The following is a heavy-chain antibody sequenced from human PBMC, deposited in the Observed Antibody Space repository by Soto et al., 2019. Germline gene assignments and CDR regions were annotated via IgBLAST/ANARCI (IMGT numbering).Heavy chain of an antibody. CDR3: ARATLHCSSTSCYLYY. J-gene: IGHJ4*02. V-gene: IGHV1-18*01. CDR2: ISAYNGNT. Sequence: ASVKVSCKASGYTFTSYGISWVRQAPGQGLEWMGWISAYNGNTNYAQKLQGRVTMTTDTSTSTAYMELRSLRSDDTAVYYCARATLHCSSTSCYLYYWGQGTLVTVSS. CDR1: GYTFTSYG. D-gene: IGHD2-2*01.